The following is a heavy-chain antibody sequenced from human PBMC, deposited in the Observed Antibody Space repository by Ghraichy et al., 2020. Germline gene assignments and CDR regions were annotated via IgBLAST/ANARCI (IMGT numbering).Heavy chain of an antibody. CDR1: GFTFSIYA. V-gene: IGHV3-23*01. J-gene: IGHJ5*02. Sequence: LSLTCAASGFTFSIYAMSWVRQAPGKGLEWVSGISGSGGSTYYADSVKGRFTISRDNSKNTLYLQMNSLKTEDTAVYYCAKHHGDYLGCFDPWGQGTLVTVSS. CDR2: ISGSGGST. D-gene: IGHD4-17*01. CDR3: AKHHGDYLGCFDP.